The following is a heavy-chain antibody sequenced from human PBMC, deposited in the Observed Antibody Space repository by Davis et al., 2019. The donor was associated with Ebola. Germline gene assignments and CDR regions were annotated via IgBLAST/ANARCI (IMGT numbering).Heavy chain of an antibody. CDR2: IYYSGST. Sequence: SETLSLTCTVSGGSISSYYWSWIRQPPGKGLEWIGYIYYSGSTNYNPSLKSRVTISVDTSKNQFSLKLSSVTAADTAVYYCARDKEWELRGAIDYYYYYGMDVWGKGTTVTVSS. J-gene: IGHJ6*04. V-gene: IGHV4-59*01. CDR3: ARDKEWELRGAIDYYYYYGMDV. D-gene: IGHD1-26*01. CDR1: GGSISSYY.